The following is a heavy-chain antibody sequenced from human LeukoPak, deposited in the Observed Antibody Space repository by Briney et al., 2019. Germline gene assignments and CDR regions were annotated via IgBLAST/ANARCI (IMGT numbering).Heavy chain of an antibody. CDR2: ISWDGGST. Sequence: GGSLRLSCAASGFTFDDYTMHWVRQAPGKGLEWVSLISWDGGSTYYADSVKGRFTISRDNSKNSPYLQMNSLRTEDTALYYCAKDGPPTVGGKSYYYYYMDVWGKGTTVTVSS. V-gene: IGHV3-43*01. CDR3: AKDGPPTVGGKSYYYYYMDV. J-gene: IGHJ6*03. D-gene: IGHD4-23*01. CDR1: GFTFDDYT.